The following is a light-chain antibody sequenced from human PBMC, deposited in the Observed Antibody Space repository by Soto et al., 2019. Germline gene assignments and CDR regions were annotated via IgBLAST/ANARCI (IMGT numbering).Light chain of an antibody. CDR1: SSNIGAGYY. J-gene: IGLJ2*01. CDR3: QSYDSSLSGVV. V-gene: IGLV1-40*01. Sequence: QAVVTQPPSVSGAPGQRVTISCTGSSSNIGAGYYVHWYQQLPGIAPKLLIYTNTNRPSGVPDRFSGSKSGTSASLAITGLQAEDEADYYCQSYDSSLSGVVFGGGTKLTVL. CDR2: TNT.